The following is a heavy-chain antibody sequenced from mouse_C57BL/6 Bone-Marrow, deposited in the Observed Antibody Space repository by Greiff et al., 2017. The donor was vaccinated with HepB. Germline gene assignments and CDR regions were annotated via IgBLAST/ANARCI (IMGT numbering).Heavy chain of an antibody. V-gene: IGHV1-50*01. CDR3: ARLHLPYYGSPWFAY. CDR2: IDPSDSYT. Sequence: QVQLQQPGAELVKPGASVKLSCKASGYTFTSYWMQWVKQRPGQGLEWIGEIDPSDSYTNYNQKFKGKATLTVDTSSSTAYMQLSSLTSEDSAVYYCARLHLPYYGSPWFAYWGQGTLVTVSA. CDR1: GYTFTSYW. J-gene: IGHJ3*01. D-gene: IGHD1-1*01.